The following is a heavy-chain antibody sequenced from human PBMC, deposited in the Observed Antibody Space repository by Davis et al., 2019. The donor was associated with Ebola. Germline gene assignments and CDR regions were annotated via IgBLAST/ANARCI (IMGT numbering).Heavy chain of an antibody. CDR2: FDPEDGET. V-gene: IGHV1-46*01. J-gene: IGHJ4*02. Sequence: AASVKVSCKASGYTFTSYYMHWVRQAPGQGLEWMGGFDPEDGETIYAQKFQGRVTITRDTSASTAYMELSSLRSEDTAVYYCARDRGLYSSGWQDYWGQGTLVTVSS. CDR3: ARDRGLYSSGWQDY. CDR1: GYTFTSYY. D-gene: IGHD6-19*01.